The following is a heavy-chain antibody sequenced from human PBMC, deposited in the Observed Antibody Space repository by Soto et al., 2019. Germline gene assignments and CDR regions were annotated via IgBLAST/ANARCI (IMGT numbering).Heavy chain of an antibody. CDR2: RWYDGSNK. V-gene: IGHV3-33*01. J-gene: IGHJ6*02. D-gene: IGHD3-10*01. CDR3: ARELVRGVITYYYGMEV. CDR1: GFTFSSYG. Sequence: GGSLRLSCAASGFTFSSYGMHWVRQAPGKGLEGVAVRWYDGSNKYYADSVKGRFTISRDNSKNTLYLQMNSLRAEDTAVYYCARELVRGVITYYYGMEVWGQGTTVTVSS.